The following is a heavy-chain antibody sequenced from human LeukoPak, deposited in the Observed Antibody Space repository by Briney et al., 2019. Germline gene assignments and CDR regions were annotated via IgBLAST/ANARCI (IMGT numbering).Heavy chain of an antibody. J-gene: IGHJ4*02. Sequence: GGSLRLSCAASEFIFSNYDMHWVRQAPGKGLEWVSYIQYSGTNKNYPDSVKGRFSISRDNSKNTVYLHMNSLRAEDTAVYYCAKGGRHGHSGYERGYLGFWGQGTLVTVSS. CDR3: AKGGRHGHSGYERGYLGF. D-gene: IGHD6-25*01. CDR2: IQYSGTNK. V-gene: IGHV3-30*02. CDR1: EFIFSNYD.